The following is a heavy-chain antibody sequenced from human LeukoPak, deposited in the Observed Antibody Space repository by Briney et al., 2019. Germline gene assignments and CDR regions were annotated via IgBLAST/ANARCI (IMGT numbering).Heavy chain of an antibody. J-gene: IGHJ5*02. CDR2: IIPIFGTT. CDR1: GRTFSSYA. CDR3: ARGGYNWKHPPKTDYNWFVP. V-gene: IGHV1-69*01. Sequence: AASVKVSCKASGRTFSSYAISWVRQAPGQGLEWMGGIIPIFGTTNYAQKFQGRVTITADESTSTAYMELSSLRSEDTAVYYCARGGYNWKHPPKTDYNWFVPWGQGTLVTVSS. D-gene: IGHD1-20*01.